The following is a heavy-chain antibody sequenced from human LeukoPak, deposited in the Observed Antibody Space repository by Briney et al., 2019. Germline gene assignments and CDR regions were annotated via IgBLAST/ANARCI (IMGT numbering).Heavy chain of an antibody. D-gene: IGHD2-15*01. J-gene: IGHJ2*01. CDR3: ARAREVVVVVAAYWYFDL. V-gene: IGHV3-30*04. Sequence: PGGSLRLSCAASGFTFSSYAMHWVRQAPGKGLEWVAVISYDGSNKYYADSVKGRFTISRDNSKNTLYLRMNSLRAEDTAVYYCARAREVVVVVAAYWYFDLWGRGTLVTVSS. CDR1: GFTFSSYA. CDR2: ISYDGSNK.